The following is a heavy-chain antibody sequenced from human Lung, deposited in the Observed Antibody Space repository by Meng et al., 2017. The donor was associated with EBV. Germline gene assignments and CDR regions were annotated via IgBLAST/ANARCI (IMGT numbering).Heavy chain of an antibody. Sequence: QVQLQESGPGLVKPSQTLSLTCTVSGGSISSGGYYWSWIRRHPGKGLEWIGYIYYSGSTYYNPSLKSLVTISVDTSKNQFSLKLSSVTAADTAVYYCARARRGGHYLDYWGQGTLVTVSS. J-gene: IGHJ4*02. V-gene: IGHV4-31*01. CDR2: IYYSGST. D-gene: IGHD4-23*01. CDR3: ARARRGGHYLDY. CDR1: GGSISSGGYY.